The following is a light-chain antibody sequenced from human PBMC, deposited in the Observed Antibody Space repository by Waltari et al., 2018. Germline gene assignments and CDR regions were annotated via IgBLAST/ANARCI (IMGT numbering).Light chain of an antibody. CDR1: SGHSTNI. V-gene: IGLV4-69*01. Sequence: QLVLTQSPSASASLGASVKLTCTLDSGHSTNIIAWHQQQPQKGPRYLMKVNSDGSHSKGDEIPDRFSGSSSSSGAERYLTLASVQSEDEADYYCQTGGHGTWVFGGGTKLTVL. J-gene: IGLJ3*02. CDR3: QTGGHGTWV. CDR2: VNSDGSH.